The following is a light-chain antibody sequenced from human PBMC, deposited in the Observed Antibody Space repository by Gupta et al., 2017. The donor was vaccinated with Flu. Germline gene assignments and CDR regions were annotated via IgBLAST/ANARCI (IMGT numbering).Light chain of an antibody. CDR2: ATS. CDR3: QHYNNWPFT. Sequence: ERVLTQSPATLSASPGERVIISCRASQSVGSSLAWYQQRPGQAPRLLIYATSFRATDIPARFSGSGSGTEFTLTINSLQSEDFALYYCQHYNNWPFTFGPGTKVDFK. CDR1: QSVGSS. V-gene: IGKV3-15*01. J-gene: IGKJ3*01.